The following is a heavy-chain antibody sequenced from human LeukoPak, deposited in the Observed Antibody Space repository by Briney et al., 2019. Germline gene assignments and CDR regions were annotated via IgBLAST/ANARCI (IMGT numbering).Heavy chain of an antibody. CDR2: IYYSGST. D-gene: IGHD5-12*01. V-gene: IGHV4-38-2*02. J-gene: IGHJ3*02. Sequence: PSETLSLTCTVSGYSISSGYYWAWIRQPPGKGLEWIGSIYYSGSTYYNPSLKSRVTISVDTSKNQFSLKLSSVTAADKAVYYCARSCRILDIVATIRARLGGNGFDIWGQGTMVTVSS. CDR1: GYSISSGYY. CDR3: ARSCRILDIVATIRARLGGNGFDI.